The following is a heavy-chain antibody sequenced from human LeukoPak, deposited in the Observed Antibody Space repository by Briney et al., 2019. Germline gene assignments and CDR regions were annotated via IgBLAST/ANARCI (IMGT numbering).Heavy chain of an antibody. J-gene: IGHJ4*02. D-gene: IGHD3-16*01. CDR2: IRYDGSNK. V-gene: IGHV3-30*02. CDR1: GFTFSSYG. CDR3: AKDLGFDYVWGEGNLYDY. Sequence: PGGSLRLSCAASGFTFSSYGMHWVRQAPGKGLEWVAFIRYDGSNKYYADSVKGRFTISRDNSKNTLSLQMNSLRVEDTAVYYCAKDLGFDYVWGEGNLYDYWGQGTLVTVSS.